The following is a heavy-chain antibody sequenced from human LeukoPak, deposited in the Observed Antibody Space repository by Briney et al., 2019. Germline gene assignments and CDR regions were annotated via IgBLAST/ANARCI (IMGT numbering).Heavy chain of an antibody. CDR1: GGSISGYY. D-gene: IGHD6-13*01. J-gene: IGHJ4*02. V-gene: IGHV4-59*01. CDR2: IYYSGST. Sequence: PSETLSLTCTVSGGSISGYYWSWIRQPPGKGLEWIGYIYYSGSTNYNPSLKSRVTISVDTSKNQFSLKLSSVTAADTAVYYCARVETIAAAVDYWGQGTLVTVSS. CDR3: ARVETIAAAVDY.